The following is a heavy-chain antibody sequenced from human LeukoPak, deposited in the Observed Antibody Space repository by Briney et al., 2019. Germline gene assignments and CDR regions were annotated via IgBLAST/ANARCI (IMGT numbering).Heavy chain of an antibody. CDR2: ISSTRLTI. J-gene: IGHJ4*02. CDR3: VSGYFEC. Sequence: GGSLRLSCAASGFTFSSYAMSWVRQAPGKGLEWVSHISSTRLTIHYADSVKGRFTISRDNAKSSLSLQMSSLRAEDTAVYYCVSGYFECWGQGTLVTVSA. V-gene: IGHV3-48*01. CDR1: GFTFSSYA.